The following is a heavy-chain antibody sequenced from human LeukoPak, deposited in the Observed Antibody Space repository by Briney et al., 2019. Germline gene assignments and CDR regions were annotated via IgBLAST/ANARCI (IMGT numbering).Heavy chain of an antibody. CDR1: GGSISSGDYY. V-gene: IGHV4-31*03. CDR2: IHYSGTT. Sequence: SQTLSLTCTVSGGSISSGDYYWSWIRQHPGKGLEWIGYIHYSGTTHYNPSLNSRVTISVDRSANHFSLKGSSVTAADTAVYYCARDAIDSNYFDFWGQGTLVTVSS. J-gene: IGHJ4*02. CDR3: ARDAIDSNYFDF. D-gene: IGHD4-11*01.